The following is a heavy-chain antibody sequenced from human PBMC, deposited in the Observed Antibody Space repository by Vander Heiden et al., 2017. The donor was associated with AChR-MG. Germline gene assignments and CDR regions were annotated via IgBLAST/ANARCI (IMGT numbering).Heavy chain of an antibody. CDR2: IYDSGST. V-gene: IGHV4-30-4*01. D-gene: IGHD3-9*01. J-gene: IGHJ6*03. Sequence: QVQLQESGPGLVKPSQTLSLTCTVSGGSIRSGASYWSLIRQPPGKGLEWIEYIYDSGSTYYNPSLKSRVTILVDTSKNQFSLKLSSVTAADTAVYYCARAPREDYDIWTGYESYMDVWGKGTTVTVSS. CDR1: GGSIRSGASY. CDR3: ARAPREDYDIWTGYESYMDV.